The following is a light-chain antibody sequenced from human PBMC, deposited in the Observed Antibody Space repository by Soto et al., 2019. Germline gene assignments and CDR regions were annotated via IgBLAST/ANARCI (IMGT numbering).Light chain of an antibody. Sequence: QSVLTQPPSVSGAPGQTVTISCSGSSSNIGAGYDVHWYQQLPGKVPKLVIYDTFNRPSGVPDRFSGSKSGTSASLAITGLQAEDEADYYCQSYDSSLKNSVFGGGTKVTVL. CDR1: SSNIGAGYD. CDR3: QSYDSSLKNSV. V-gene: IGLV1-40*01. CDR2: DTF. J-gene: IGLJ3*02.